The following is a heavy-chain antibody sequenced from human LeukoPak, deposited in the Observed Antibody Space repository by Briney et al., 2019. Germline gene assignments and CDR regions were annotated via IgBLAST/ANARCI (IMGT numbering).Heavy chain of an antibody. CDR2: IIPIFGIA. J-gene: IGHJ4*02. Sequence: SVKVSCKASGGTFSSYAISWVRQALGQGLEWMGRIIPIFGIANYAQKFQGRVTITADKSTSTAYMELSSLRSEDTAVYYCARDVSIAAQSPPGRYWGQGTLVTVSS. CDR1: GGTFSSYA. D-gene: IGHD6-6*01. V-gene: IGHV1-69*04. CDR3: ARDVSIAAQSPPGRY.